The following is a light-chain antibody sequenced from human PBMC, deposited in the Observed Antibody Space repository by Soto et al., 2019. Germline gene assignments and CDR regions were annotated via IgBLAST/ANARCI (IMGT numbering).Light chain of an antibody. Sequence: EFVLTQSPGTLSLSPGERATLSCRASQSLATSFIAWYQQKPGQAPRLLIYDTSSSASGIPDRFSGSGSETDVTLTISRMETEDFAVFYCQQYGTSEIIFGQRTRLEIQ. J-gene: IGKJ5*01. CDR3: QQYGTSEII. CDR2: DTS. CDR1: QSLATSF. V-gene: IGKV3-20*01.